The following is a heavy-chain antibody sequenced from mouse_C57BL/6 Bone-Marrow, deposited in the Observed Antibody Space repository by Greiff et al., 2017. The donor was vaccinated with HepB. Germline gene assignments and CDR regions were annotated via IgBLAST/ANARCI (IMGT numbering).Heavy chain of an antibody. CDR1: GYTFTSYW. CDR2: IDPSDSYT. CDR3: ARPYYYGSRGPFAY. D-gene: IGHD1-1*01. V-gene: IGHV1-69*01. Sequence: VQLQQSGAELVMPGASVKLSCKASGYTFTSYWMHWVKQRPGQGLEWIGEIDPSDSYTNYNQKFKGKSTLTVDKSSSTAYMQLSSLTSEDSAVYYCARPYYYGSRGPFAYWGQGTLVTVSA. J-gene: IGHJ3*01.